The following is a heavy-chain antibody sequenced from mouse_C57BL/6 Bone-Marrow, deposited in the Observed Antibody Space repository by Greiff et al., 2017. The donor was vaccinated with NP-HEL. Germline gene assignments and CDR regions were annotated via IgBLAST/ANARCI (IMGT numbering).Heavy chain of an antibody. CDR2: IDPSDSYT. J-gene: IGHJ3*01. CDR3: ARGRLLGGFAY. CDR1: GYTFTSYW. V-gene: IGHV1-59*01. D-gene: IGHD2-3*01. Sequence: VQLQQPGAELVRPGPSVKLSCKASGYTFTSYWMHWVKQRPGQGLEWIGVIDPSDSYTNYNQKFKGKATLTVDTSSSTAYMQLSSLTSEDAAVYYCARGRLLGGFAYWGQGTLVTVSA.